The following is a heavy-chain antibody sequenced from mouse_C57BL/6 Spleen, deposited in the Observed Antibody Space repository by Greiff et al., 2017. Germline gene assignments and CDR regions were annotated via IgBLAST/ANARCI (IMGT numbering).Heavy chain of an antibody. Sequence: EVHLVESGPSLVRPSQTLSLTCTVTGFSINSDCYWIWIRQFPGNKLEYIGYTFYSGITYYNPSLESRTYITRDTSKNQFSLKLSSVTTEDTATYYCAGGNYEGYAMDYWGQGTSVTVSS. J-gene: IGHJ4*01. CDR3: AGGNYEGYAMDY. V-gene: IGHV3-3*01. CDR2: TFYSGIT. D-gene: IGHD2-1*01. CDR1: GFSINSDCY.